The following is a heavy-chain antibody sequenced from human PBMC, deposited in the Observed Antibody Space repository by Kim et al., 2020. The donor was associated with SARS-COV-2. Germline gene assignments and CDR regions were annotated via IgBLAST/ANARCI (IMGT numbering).Heavy chain of an antibody. CDR2: IYYSGGT. Sequence: SETLSLTCTVSGGSISSNNYFWGWIRQPPGKGLEWIGNIYYSGGTYYNPSLKTRVTISVDMTKNQFSLKLSSVTAADTAVYYCATALPGYFDYWGQGTLVTVSS. CDR1: GGSISSNNYF. CDR3: ATALPGYFDY. J-gene: IGHJ4*02. V-gene: IGHV4-39*01. D-gene: IGHD3-10*01.